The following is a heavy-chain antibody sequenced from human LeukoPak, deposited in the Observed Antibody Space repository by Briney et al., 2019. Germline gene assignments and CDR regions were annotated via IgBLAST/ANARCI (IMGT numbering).Heavy chain of an antibody. Sequence: ASVKVSCKASGYTFTGYYMHWVRQAPGQGLEWMGWNNPNSGGTNYAQKFQGRVTMTRDTSISTAYMELSRLRSDDTAVYYCARGIIPRSATMLHDSFDAFDIWGQGTMVTVSS. CDR3: ARGIIPRSATMLHDSFDAFDI. J-gene: IGHJ3*02. V-gene: IGHV1-2*02. D-gene: IGHD3-10*02. CDR2: NNPNSGGT. CDR1: GYTFTGYY.